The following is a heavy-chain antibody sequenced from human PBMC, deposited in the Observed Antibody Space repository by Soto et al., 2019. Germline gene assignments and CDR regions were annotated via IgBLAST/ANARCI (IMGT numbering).Heavy chain of an antibody. CDR1: GFTVSNNY. CDR2: IYSGGGT. CDR3: AAYSHKGY. V-gene: IGHV3-66*01. D-gene: IGHD3-16*01. Sequence: EEQLVESGGDLVQPGGSLRLSCAASGFTVSNNYMSWVRQAPGKGLEWVSLIYSGGGTYYADSVKGRFTISRDSSKNTPYLQMNSLRAEDTAMYYCAAYSHKGYWGQGTLVTVSS. J-gene: IGHJ4*02.